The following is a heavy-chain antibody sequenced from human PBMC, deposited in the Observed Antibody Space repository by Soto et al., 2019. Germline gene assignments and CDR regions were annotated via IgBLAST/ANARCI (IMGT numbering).Heavy chain of an antibody. Sequence: QITLKESGPTLVKPTQTLTLTCTSSGFSLNTGGLGVGWIRQPPGKALEWLALIYWDNDKRYSPSLMSRLTITKDTSKNQVVLTMTNMDPVDAATYYCVHSRCGGDCLQSYSSHYYYGLDVWGQGTTVTVSS. V-gene: IGHV2-5*02. CDR1: GFSLNTGGLG. D-gene: IGHD2-21*02. CDR3: VHSRCGGDCLQSYSSHYYYGLDV. J-gene: IGHJ6*02. CDR2: IYWDNDK.